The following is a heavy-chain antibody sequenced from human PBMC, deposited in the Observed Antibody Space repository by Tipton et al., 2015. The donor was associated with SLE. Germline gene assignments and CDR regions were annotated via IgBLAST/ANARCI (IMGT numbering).Heavy chain of an antibody. Sequence: TLSLTCTVSGGSIGSFYWSWIRQPPGKGLEWIGNIDYTANPNYSPSLKSRVTISIDTSTNHFSLKLRSVTAADTAVYYCARSWKAAPPDWGDWGQGTRYTVSS. V-gene: IGHV4-59*01. D-gene: IGHD1-1*01. CDR2: IDYTANP. CDR3: ARSWKAAPPDWGD. J-gene: IGHJ4*02. CDR1: GGSIGSFY.